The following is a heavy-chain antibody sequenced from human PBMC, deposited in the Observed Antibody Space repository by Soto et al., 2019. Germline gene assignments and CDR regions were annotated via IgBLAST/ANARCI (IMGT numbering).Heavy chain of an antibody. Sequence: QVQLVQSGAEVKKPGSSVKVSCKASGGTFSSYAISWVRQAPGQGLEWMGGIIPIFGTANYAQKFQGRVTITADESTSTAYMELSSLRSEDTAVYYCARELGDVVVQAAISGFDYWGQGTLVTVSS. D-gene: IGHD2-2*01. CDR2: IIPIFGTA. J-gene: IGHJ4*02. CDR1: GGTFSSYA. CDR3: ARELGDVVVQAAISGFDY. V-gene: IGHV1-69*01.